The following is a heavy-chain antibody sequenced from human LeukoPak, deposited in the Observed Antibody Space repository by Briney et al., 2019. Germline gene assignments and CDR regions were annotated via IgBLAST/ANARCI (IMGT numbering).Heavy chain of an antibody. J-gene: IGHJ6*02. CDR1: GFTVSSNY. Sequence: GGSLRLSCAASGFTVSSNYMSWVRQAPGKGLEWVSVIYSGGSTYYADSVKGRFTISRDNSKNTLYLQMNSLRAEDRAVYYCARASGYDSSYYYGMDVWGQGTTVTVSS. CDR2: IYSGGST. V-gene: IGHV3-66*01. D-gene: IGHD5-12*01. CDR3: ARASGYDSSYYYGMDV.